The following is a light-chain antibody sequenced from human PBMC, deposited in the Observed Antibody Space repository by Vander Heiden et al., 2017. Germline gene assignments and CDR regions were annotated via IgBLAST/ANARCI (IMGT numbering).Light chain of an antibody. V-gene: IGLV1-47*01. Sequence: QSVLTQPPSASGTPGQRVTISCPGSSSNIGSNYVYWYQQLPGTAPKLLIYRNNQRPSGVPDRFSGSKSGTSAALAISGLRSEDEADYYCAAWDDSLSGYVVFGGGTKLTVL. J-gene: IGLJ2*01. CDR1: SSNIGSNY. CDR2: RNN. CDR3: AAWDDSLSGYVV.